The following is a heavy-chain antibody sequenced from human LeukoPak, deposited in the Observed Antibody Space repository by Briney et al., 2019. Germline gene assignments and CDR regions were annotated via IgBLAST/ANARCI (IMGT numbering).Heavy chain of an antibody. V-gene: IGHV1-18*01. J-gene: IGHJ6*03. CDR1: RYTFTSYG. CDR3: ARAYHGPFGYYMDV. D-gene: IGHD2-2*01. CDR2: ISAYNGNT. Sequence: GASVKVSCAASRYTFTSYGISGVRQAPGQGLEWMGWISAYNGNTNYAQKLQGRVTMTTDTSTSSAYMALRSLRSDDTAVYYGARAYHGPFGYYMDVWGKGTTVTVSS.